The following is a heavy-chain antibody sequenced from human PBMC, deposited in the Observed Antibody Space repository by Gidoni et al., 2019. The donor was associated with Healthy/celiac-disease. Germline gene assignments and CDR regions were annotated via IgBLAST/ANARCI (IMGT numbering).Heavy chain of an antibody. CDR3: ARGGGTYYYGSGPPAPFGAQDRLSLFDY. D-gene: IGHD3-10*01. CDR1: GFTFSSYS. CDR2: ISSSSRYI. J-gene: IGHJ4*02. V-gene: IGHV3-21*01. Sequence: EVQLVESGGGLVKPGGSLRLSCAASGFTFSSYSMNWVRQAPGKGLEWVSSISSSSRYIYYADSVKGRFTISRDNAKNSLYLQMNSLRAEDTAVYYCARGGGTYYYGSGPPAPFGAQDRLSLFDYWGQGTLVTVSS.